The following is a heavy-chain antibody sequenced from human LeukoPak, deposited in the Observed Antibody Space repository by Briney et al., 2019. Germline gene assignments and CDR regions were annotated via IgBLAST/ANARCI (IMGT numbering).Heavy chain of an antibody. J-gene: IGHJ4*02. CDR3: ATGEFGEVIDLFDY. V-gene: IGHV3-21*01. D-gene: IGHD3-16*02. CDR1: GFTFSSYS. CDR2: ISSSSSYI. Sequence: PGGSLRLSCAASGFTFSSYSMNWVRQAPGKGLEWVSSISSSSSYIYYADSVKGRSTISRDNAKNSLYLQMNSLRAEDAAVYYCATGEFGEVIDLFDYWGQGTLVTVSS.